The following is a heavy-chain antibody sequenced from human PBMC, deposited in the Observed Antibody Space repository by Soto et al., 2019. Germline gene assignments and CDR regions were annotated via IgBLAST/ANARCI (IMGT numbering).Heavy chain of an antibody. D-gene: IGHD6-19*01. CDR2: ISYDGSNK. J-gene: IGHJ4*02. CDR1: GFTFSSYG. Sequence: GGSMRLSCAASGFTFSSYGMHWVRQAPGKGLEWVAVISYDGSNKYYADSVKGRFTIPRDNSKNTLYLQMNSLRAEDTAVYYCAKFIAVAGTSPDYWGQGTLVTVSS. V-gene: IGHV3-30*18. CDR3: AKFIAVAGTSPDY.